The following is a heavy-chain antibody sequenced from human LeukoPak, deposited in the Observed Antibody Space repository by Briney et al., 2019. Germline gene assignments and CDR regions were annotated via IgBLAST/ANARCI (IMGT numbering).Heavy chain of an antibody. CDR1: GFTFSSFA. J-gene: IGHJ4*02. CDR2: VTGSGYDT. CDR3: AKNLRVSSHYGIDY. Sequence: GGSLRLSCAASGFTFSSFAMSWVRQAPGKGLEWLSVVTGSGYDTNSADSVKGRFTISRDNSKNTLYLQMNSLRAEDTAVYYCAKNLRVSSHYGIDYWGQGTLVTVSS. V-gene: IGHV3-23*01. D-gene: IGHD4-17*01.